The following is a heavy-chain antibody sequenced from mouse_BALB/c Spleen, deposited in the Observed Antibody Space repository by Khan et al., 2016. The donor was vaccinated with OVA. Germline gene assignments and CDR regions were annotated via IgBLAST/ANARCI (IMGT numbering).Heavy chain of an antibody. CDR2: IWSAGST. CDR1: GFSLNNYS. J-gene: IGHJ3*01. CDR3: ARRGYDYGRGALFAY. D-gene: IGHD2-4*01. Sequence: QVQLKQSGPGLVQPSQSLSITCTVSGFSLNNYSVHWVRQSPGKGLEWLGVIWSAGSTDYNAAFISRLTISKETSRSQVFFKLNSLQPTDTSIYYCARRGYDYGRGALFAYWGQGTLVTVSA. V-gene: IGHV2-2*02.